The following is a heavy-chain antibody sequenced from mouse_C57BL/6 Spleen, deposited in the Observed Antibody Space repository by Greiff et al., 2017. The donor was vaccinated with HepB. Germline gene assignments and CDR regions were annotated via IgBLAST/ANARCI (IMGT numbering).Heavy chain of an antibody. CDR2: IWTGGGT. V-gene: IGHV2-9-1*01. J-gene: IGHJ2*01. Sequence: VMLVESGPGLVAPSQRLSITCTVSGFSFTSYAISWVRQPPGKGLEWLGVIWTGGGTNYNSALKSRLSISKDNSKSQVFLKMNSLQTDDTARYDCARSPDLGLDYFDYWGQGTTLTVSS. CDR3: ARSPDLGLDYFDY. D-gene: IGHD3-3*01. CDR1: GFSFTSYA.